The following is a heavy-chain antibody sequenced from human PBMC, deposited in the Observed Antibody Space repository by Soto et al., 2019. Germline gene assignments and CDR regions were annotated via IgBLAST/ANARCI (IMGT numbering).Heavy chain of an antibody. D-gene: IGHD6-19*01. CDR2: IYYSGST. CDR1: GGSISSYY. J-gene: IGHJ5*02. Sequence: TSETLSLTCTVSGGSISSYYWSWIRQPPGKGLEWIGYIYYSGSTNYNPSLKSRVTISVDTSKNQFSLKLSSVTAADTAVYYCARTGGWAYNWFDPWGQGTLVTVSS. CDR3: ARTGGWAYNWFDP. V-gene: IGHV4-59*01.